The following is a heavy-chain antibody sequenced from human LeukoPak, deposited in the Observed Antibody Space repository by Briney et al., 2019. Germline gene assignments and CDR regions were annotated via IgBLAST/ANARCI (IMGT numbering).Heavy chain of an antibody. J-gene: IGHJ1*01. V-gene: IGHV4-38-2*02. CDR1: GYSISSGCY. D-gene: IGHD1-7*01. Sequence: SETLSLTCTVSGYSISSGCYWGWIRQPPGKGLEWIGNIYHSGSTYYNPSLKSRVTISVDTSKNQFSLKLSSVTAADTAVYYCARGPPLYNWNYGYFQHWGQGTLVTVSS. CDR2: IYHSGST. CDR3: ARGPPLYNWNYGYFQH.